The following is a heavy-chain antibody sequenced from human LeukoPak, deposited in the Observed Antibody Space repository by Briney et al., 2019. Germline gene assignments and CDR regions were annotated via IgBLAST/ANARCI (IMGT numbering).Heavy chain of an antibody. CDR2: IYTSEST. CDR3: ARGALGGNSFDY. V-gene: IGHV4-61*09. D-gene: IGHD2-15*01. Sequence: SETLSLTRTVSGGSISNGSYHWSWIPHPAEKGLEGIVHIYTSESTNYHPSLKTRLPIPEDTPQNQFSLKLSSVTAADTAVYYCARGALGGNSFDYWGKGTLVTVSS. J-gene: IGHJ4*02. CDR1: GGSISNGSYH.